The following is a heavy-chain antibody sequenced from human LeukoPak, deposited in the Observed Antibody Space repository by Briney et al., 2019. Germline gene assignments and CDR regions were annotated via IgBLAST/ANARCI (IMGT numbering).Heavy chain of an antibody. D-gene: IGHD6-13*01. CDR1: GFTFNDYA. CDR3: AKDVGSSWSPLDY. J-gene: IGHJ4*01. CDR2: ISWNSGNI. V-gene: IGHV3-9*01. Sequence: GGSLRLSCAASGFTFNDYAMHWVRQAPGKGLEWVSGISWNSGNIGYADSVKGRFTVSRDNAKKSLFLQMNSLRPEDTALYYCAKDVGSSWSPLDYWGQGTLVTVSS.